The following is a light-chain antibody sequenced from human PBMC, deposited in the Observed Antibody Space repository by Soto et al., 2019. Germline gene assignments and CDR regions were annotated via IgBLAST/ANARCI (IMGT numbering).Light chain of an antibody. CDR3: QVWDSSSAYVV. J-gene: IGLJ2*01. CDR2: YDS. V-gene: IGLV3-21*04. CDR1: NIGSKS. Sequence: SYELTQLPSVSVAPGKTARITCGGNNIGSKSVHWYQQKPGQAPVLVIYYDSDRPSGIPERFSGSNSGNTATLTISRVEAGDEADYYCQVWDSSSAYVVFGGGTKLTVL.